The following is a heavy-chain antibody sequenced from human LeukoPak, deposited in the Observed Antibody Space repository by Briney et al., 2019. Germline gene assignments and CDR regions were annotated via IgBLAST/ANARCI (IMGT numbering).Heavy chain of an antibody. CDR1: GGSILSTNW. CDR3: ARESGAFSPFGF. V-gene: IGHV4-4*02. D-gene: IGHD1-26*01. Sequence: SETLSLTCAVSGGSILSTNWWSWVRQPPGRGLEWIGEVHLSGASNCNPSLKSRVNMSIDKSRNQLSLELTSVTAADTAIYYCARESGAFSPFGFWGQGTLVTVSP. J-gene: IGHJ4*02. CDR2: VHLSGAS.